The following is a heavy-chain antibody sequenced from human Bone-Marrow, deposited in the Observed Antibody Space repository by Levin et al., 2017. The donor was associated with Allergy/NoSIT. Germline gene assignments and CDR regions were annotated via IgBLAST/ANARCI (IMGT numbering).Heavy chain of an antibody. V-gene: IGHV3-74*01. CDR1: GFTFSTYW. Sequence: PGGSLRLSCAASGFTFSTYWMHWVRQIPGKGLMWVSRINEDGSTTNYADSVKGRFTISRDNAKNTLYLQMNSLRAEDTALYFCVRDLAGPDGYWGQGTLVSASS. J-gene: IGHJ4*02. D-gene: IGHD6-19*01. CDR2: INEDGSTT. CDR3: VRDLAGPDGY.